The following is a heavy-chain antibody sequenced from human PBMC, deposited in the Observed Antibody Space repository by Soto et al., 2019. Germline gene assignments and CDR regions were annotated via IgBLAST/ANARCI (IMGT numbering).Heavy chain of an antibody. Sequence: QVQLVQSGAEVKKPGSSVKVSCKASGGTFSSYAISWVRQAPGQGLEWMGGIIPIFGTANYAQKFQVRVTITADESTSTAYMELSSLRSEDTAVYYCARPIVVVAAAAGDYYGMDVWGQGTTVTVSS. D-gene: IGHD2-2*01. CDR1: GGTFSSYA. CDR2: IIPIFGTA. V-gene: IGHV1-69*01. CDR3: ARPIVVVAAAAGDYYGMDV. J-gene: IGHJ6*02.